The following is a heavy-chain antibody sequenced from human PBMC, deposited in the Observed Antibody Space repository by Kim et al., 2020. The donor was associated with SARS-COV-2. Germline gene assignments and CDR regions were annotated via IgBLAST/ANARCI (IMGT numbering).Heavy chain of an antibody. CDR3: ARGRIGYSYGSDY. Sequence: SETLSLTCAVYGGSFSGYYWSWIRQPPGKGLEWIGEINHSGSTNYNPSLKSRVTISVDTSKNQFSLKLSSVTAADTAVYYCARGRIGYSYGSDYWGQGTLVTVSS. CDR1: GGSFSGYY. D-gene: IGHD5-18*01. V-gene: IGHV4-34*01. J-gene: IGHJ4*02. CDR2: INHSGST.